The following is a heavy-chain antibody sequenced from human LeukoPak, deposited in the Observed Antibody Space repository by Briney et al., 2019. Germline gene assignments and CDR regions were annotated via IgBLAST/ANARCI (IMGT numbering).Heavy chain of an antibody. CDR3: ARDYGSSWWGDYYYYYMDV. CDR2: ISSSSSYI. D-gene: IGHD6-13*01. J-gene: IGHJ6*03. V-gene: IGHV3-21*01. Sequence: GGVLRLSCAASGFTFSSYSMNWVRQAPGKGLEWVSSISSSSSYIYYADSVKGRFTISRDNAKNSLYLQMNSLGAEDTAVYYCARDYGSSWWGDYYYYYMDVWGKGTTVTVSS. CDR1: GFTFSSYS.